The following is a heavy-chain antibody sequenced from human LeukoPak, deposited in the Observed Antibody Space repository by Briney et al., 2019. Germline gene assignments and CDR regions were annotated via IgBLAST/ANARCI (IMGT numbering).Heavy chain of an antibody. CDR1: GFTFSSYW. CDR3: AKDLGGPGSSPFGY. J-gene: IGHJ4*02. Sequence: PGGSLRLSCAASGFTFSSYWMHWVRQAPGKGLVWVSRINTDGSSTSYADSVKGRFTISRDNSKNTLFLQMNSLRVEDTALYYCAKDLGGPGSSPFGYWGQGTPVTVSS. D-gene: IGHD3-10*01. CDR2: INTDGSST. V-gene: IGHV3-74*01.